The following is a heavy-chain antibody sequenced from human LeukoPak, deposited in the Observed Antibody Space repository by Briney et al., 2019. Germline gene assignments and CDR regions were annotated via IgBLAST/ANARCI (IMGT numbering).Heavy chain of an antibody. CDR3: ARGGVSWAAQHFQH. V-gene: IGHV3-48*01. CDR2: ISSSSSTI. J-gene: IGHJ1*01. CDR1: GFTFSSYS. Sequence: PGGSLRLSCAASGFTFSSYSMNWVRQAPGKGLEWVSYISSSSSTIYYADSVKGRFTISRDNAKNSLCLQMNSLRAEDTAVYYGARGGVSWAAQHFQHWGQGTLVTVSS. D-gene: IGHD2-8*01.